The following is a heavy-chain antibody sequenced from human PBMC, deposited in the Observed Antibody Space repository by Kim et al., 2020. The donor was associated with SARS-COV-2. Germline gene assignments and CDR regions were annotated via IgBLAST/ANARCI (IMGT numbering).Heavy chain of an antibody. CDR3: ATDRVVITTGYYYYGMDV. CDR2: FDPEDGET. V-gene: IGHV1-24*01. CDR1: GYTLTELS. J-gene: IGHJ6*02. D-gene: IGHD2-2*01. Sequence: ASVKVSCKVSGYTLTELSMHWVRQAPGKGLEWMGGFDPEDGETIYAQKFQGRVTMTEDTSTDTAYMELSSLRSEDTAVYYCATDRVVITTGYYYYGMDVWGQGTTVTVSS.